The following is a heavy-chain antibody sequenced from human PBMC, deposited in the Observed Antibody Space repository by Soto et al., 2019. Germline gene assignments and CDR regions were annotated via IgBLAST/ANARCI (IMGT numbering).Heavy chain of an antibody. V-gene: IGHV3-30-3*01. CDR1: GFTFSRYA. J-gene: IGHJ3*02. D-gene: IGHD3-10*01. CDR2: ISYDGSNK. CDR3: AREKGGEVLDAFDI. Sequence: GGSLRLSCAASGFTFSRYAMHWVRQAPGKGLDWVAVISYDGSNKYYADSVKCRFTISRDNSKNTLYLQMNSLRAEDTAVYYCAREKGGEVLDAFDIWGQGTMVTV.